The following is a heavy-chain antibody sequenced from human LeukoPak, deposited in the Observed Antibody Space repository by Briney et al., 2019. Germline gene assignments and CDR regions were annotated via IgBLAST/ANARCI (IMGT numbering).Heavy chain of an antibody. CDR3: VRDRCSTCHYFDC. CDR2: ISYDGSNK. V-gene: IGHV3-30-3*01. CDR1: GFTFSSYF. Sequence: SGGPLSFSCAASGFTFSSYFMHWFRKAPGKGLKWVAVISYDGSNKYYADSVKGRFTISRDTSKNTLYLQMNSLRAEDTAMYYCVRDRCSTCHYFDCWGQGTLVTVSS. J-gene: IGHJ4*02. D-gene: IGHD6-13*01.